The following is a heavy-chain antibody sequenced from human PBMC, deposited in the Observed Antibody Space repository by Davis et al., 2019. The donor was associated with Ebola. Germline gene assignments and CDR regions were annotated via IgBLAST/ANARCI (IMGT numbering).Heavy chain of an antibody. J-gene: IGHJ5*02. CDR1: GYTFTSYG. D-gene: IGHD5-24*01. CDR3: ARDLPLHNFRSNWFDP. V-gene: IGHV1-18*01. Sequence: ASVKVSCKASGYTFTSYGISWVRQAPGQGLEWMGWISAYNGNTNYAQKLQGRVTMTTDTSTSTAYMELRSLRSDDTAVYYCARDLPLHNFRSNWFDPWGQGTLVTVSS. CDR2: ISAYNGNT.